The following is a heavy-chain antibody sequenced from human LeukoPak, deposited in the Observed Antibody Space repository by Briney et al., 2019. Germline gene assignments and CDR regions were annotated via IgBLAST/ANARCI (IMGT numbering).Heavy chain of an antibody. CDR1: GGSINSSSYY. Sequence: SETLSLTCTVSGGSINSSSYYCGWIRQPPGEALEWIGSIYHSGYTYYNPSLKSRVTISVDTSKSQFSLKLSSVTAADTAVYYCARSSMFRGVTVDYWGQGTLVTVSS. CDR3: ARSSMFRGVTVDY. V-gene: IGHV4-39*01. CDR2: IYHSGYT. J-gene: IGHJ4*02. D-gene: IGHD3-10*01.